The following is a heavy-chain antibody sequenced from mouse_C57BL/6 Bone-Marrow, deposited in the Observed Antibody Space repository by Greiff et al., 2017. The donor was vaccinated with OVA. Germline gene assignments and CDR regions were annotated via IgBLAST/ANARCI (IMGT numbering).Heavy chain of an antibody. V-gene: IGHV1-26*01. CDR2: INPNNGGT. Sequence: VQLQQSGPELVKPGASVKISCKASGYTFTDYYMNWVKQSHGKSLEWIGDINPNNGGTSYNQKFKGKVTLTVDKSSSTAYMELRSLTSEDSAVYYCANDGYYHAMDYWGQGTSVTVSS. CDR1: GYTFTDYY. D-gene: IGHD2-3*01. J-gene: IGHJ4*01. CDR3: ANDGYYHAMDY.